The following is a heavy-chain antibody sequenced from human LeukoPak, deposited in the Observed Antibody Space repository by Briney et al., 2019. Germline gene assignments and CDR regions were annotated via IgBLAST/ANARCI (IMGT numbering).Heavy chain of an antibody. J-gene: IGHJ3*02. CDR2: IYYSGST. CDR1: GGSISSYY. CDR3: ARRVGWLTWAFDI. Sequence: SETLSLTCTVSGGSISSYYWSWIRQPPGKGLEWIGYIYYSGSTNYNPSLKSRVTISVDTSKNQFSLKLSSVTAADTAVYYCARRVGWLTWAFDIWGQGTMVTVSS. D-gene: IGHD2-8*01. V-gene: IGHV4-59*08.